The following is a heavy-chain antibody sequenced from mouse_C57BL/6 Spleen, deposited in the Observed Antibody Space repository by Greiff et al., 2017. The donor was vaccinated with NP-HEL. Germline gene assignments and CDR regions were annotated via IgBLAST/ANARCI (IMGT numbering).Heavy chain of an antibody. J-gene: IGHJ3*01. CDR3: ARGGTAQATWFAY. D-gene: IGHD3-2*02. Sequence: VQLQQPGAELVRPGTSVKLSCKASGYTFTSYWLPWVKQRPGQGLAWIGVIDPSDSYTNYNQKFKGKAPLTVDTSSSTAYMQLSSLTSEDSAVYYCARGGTAQATWFAYWGQGTLVTVSA. CDR2: IDPSDSYT. V-gene: IGHV1-59*01. CDR1: GYTFTSYW.